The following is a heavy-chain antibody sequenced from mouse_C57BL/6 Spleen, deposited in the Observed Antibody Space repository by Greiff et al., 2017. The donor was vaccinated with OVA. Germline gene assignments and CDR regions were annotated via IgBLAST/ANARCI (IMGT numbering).Heavy chain of an antibody. V-gene: IGHV10-3*01. CDR3: VRKECLWYFDV. CDR1: GFTFNTYA. D-gene: IGHD6-1*01. J-gene: IGHJ1*03. CDR2: IRSKSSNYAT. Sequence: EVKLVESGGGLVQPKGSLKLSCAASGFTFNTYAMHWVRQAPGQGLEWVARIRSKSSNYATYYDVSVKDRFTISRDDSQSVRYLQMNNLKAEYTAMYYCVRKECLWYFDVWGTGTTVTVSS.